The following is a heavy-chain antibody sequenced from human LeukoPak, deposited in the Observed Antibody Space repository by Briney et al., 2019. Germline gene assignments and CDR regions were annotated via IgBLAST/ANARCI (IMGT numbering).Heavy chain of an antibody. J-gene: IGHJ4*02. CDR1: GFTFSSYS. D-gene: IGHD6-13*01. CDR3: ARDKQGIAAAGDY. Sequence: GGSLRLSCAASGFTFSSYSMNWVRQAPGKGLEWVSSISSSSSYIYYADSVKGRFTISRDNAKNSLYLQMNSLRAEDTAVYYCARDKQGIAAAGDYWGPGTLVTVSS. CDR2: ISSSSSYI. V-gene: IGHV3-21*01.